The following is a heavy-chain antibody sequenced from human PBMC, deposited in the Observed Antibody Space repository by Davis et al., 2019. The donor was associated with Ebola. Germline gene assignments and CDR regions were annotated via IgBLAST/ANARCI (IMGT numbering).Heavy chain of an antibody. D-gene: IGHD6-25*01. CDR1: GFTVSSNY. Sequence: GGSLRLSCAASGFTVSSNYMSWVRQAPGKGLEWVSVIYNGGSTYYADSVKGRFTISRDNSKNTLYLQMNSLRAEDTAVYYCAKDYQRRSSGTWPIDYWGQGTLVTVSS. V-gene: IGHV3-53*01. CDR3: AKDYQRRSSGTWPIDY. J-gene: IGHJ4*02. CDR2: IYNGGST.